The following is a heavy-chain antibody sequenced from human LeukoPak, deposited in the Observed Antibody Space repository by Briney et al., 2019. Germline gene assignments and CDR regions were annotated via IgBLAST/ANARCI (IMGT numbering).Heavy chain of an antibody. CDR3: ARDRARSYGMDV. CDR1: GGSISSGGYY. J-gene: IGHJ6*02. D-gene: IGHD3-10*01. V-gene: IGHV4-31*03. Sequence: SETLSLTCTVSGGSISSGGYYWSWIRQHPGKGLEWIGYIYYSGSTYYNPSLKSRVTISVDTSMNQFSLKLSSVTAADTAVYYCARDRARSYGMDVWGQGTTVTVSS. CDR2: IYYSGST.